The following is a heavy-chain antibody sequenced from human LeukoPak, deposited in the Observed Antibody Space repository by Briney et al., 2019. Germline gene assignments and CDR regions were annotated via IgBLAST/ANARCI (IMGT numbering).Heavy chain of an antibody. CDR2: VIESGGSK. D-gene: IGHD3-10*01. CDR1: GFTFSSYG. CDR3: ARGRLKGPPVMVQ. J-gene: IGHJ4*02. V-gene: IGHV3-23*01. Sequence: GGSLRLSCAASGFTFSSYGMTWVRQAPGKGREWVASVIESGGSKDDAESVKGRFTISRDNAKNTLYLQMNSVSVEATAVYSCARGRLKGPPVMVQWGQGTLVTVSS.